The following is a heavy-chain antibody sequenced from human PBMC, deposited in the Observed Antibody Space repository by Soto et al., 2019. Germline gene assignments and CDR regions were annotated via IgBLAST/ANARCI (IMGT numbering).Heavy chain of an antibody. V-gene: IGHV5-10-1*01. CDR3: ARVAYSSSWYRTQYNGIDP. D-gene: IGHD6-13*01. CDR1: GYSFTIYW. J-gene: IGHJ5*02. Sequence: GESLKISCKGSGYSFTIYWISWVRQMPGKGLEWMGRIDTSDSSTNYSPSFQGHVTISADKSISTAYLQWSSLKAADTAMYYCARVAYSSSWYRTQYNGIDPWGQGTRVTVSS. CDR2: IDTSDSST.